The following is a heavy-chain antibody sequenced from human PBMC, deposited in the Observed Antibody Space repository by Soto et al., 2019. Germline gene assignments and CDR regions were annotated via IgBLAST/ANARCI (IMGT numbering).Heavy chain of an antibody. D-gene: IGHD1-26*01. V-gene: IGHV3-64*04. J-gene: IGHJ4*02. Sequence: GGSLRLSCSASGFTFSSYAMHWVRQAPGKGLESVSTISNNGGGAFYADSVKGRFTISRDNSKNTLYLQMSSLRAEDTAVYYCARVAGATSYFDYWGQGTLVTVSS. CDR1: GFTFSSYA. CDR3: ARVAGATSYFDY. CDR2: ISNNGGGA.